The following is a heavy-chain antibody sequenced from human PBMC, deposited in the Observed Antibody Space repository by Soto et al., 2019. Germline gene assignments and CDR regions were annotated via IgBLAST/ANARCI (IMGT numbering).Heavy chain of an antibody. CDR2: ISYDGSNK. CDR1: GFTFSSYG. CDR3: AKASYNWNDVGLDY. J-gene: IGHJ4*02. Sequence: GGSLRLSCAASGFTFSSYGMHWVRQAPGKGLEWVAVISYDGSNKYYADSAKGRFTISRDNSKNTLYLQMNSLRAEDTAVYYCAKASYNWNDVGLDYWGQGTLVTVSS. D-gene: IGHD1-20*01. V-gene: IGHV3-30*18.